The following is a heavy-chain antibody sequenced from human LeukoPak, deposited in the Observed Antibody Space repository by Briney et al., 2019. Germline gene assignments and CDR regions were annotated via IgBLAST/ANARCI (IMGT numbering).Heavy chain of an antibody. CDR2: IKYDGSET. D-gene: IGHD3-16*01. V-gene: IGHV3-7*04. CDR1: GFTFSSYW. J-gene: IGHJ4*02. CDR3: ARDSTLSNY. Sequence: GGSLRLSCAASGFTFSSYWMTWVRRAPGKGLEWVATIKYDGSETYYVDSVRGRFSISRDNAKNSLYLQMNSLRAEDTAVYYCARDSTLSNYWGQGTLVTVSS.